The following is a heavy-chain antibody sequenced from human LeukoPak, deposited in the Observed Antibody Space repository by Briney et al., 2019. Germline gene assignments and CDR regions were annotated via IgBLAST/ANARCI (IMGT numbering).Heavy chain of an antibody. J-gene: IGHJ4*02. CDR3: ARLGSRWSLDY. CDR1: GFTFSSYG. CDR2: IWYDGSNK. Sequence: PGRSLRLSCAASGFTFSSYGMHWVRRAPGKGLEWVAVIWYDGSNKYYADSVKGRFTISRDSSKNTLYLQMNSLRAEDTAVYYCARLGSRWSLDYWGQGTLVTVSS. D-gene: IGHD6-13*01. V-gene: IGHV3-33*01.